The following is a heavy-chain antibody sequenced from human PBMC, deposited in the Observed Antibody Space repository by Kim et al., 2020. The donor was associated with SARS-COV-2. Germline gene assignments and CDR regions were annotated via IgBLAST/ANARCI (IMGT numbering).Heavy chain of an antibody. CDR2: IYSGGNT. D-gene: IGHD2-2*01. V-gene: IGHV3-53*01. CDR1: GFTVSSNY. J-gene: IGHJ2*01. CDR3: ARAPYCRGTTCPYWYFDL. Sequence: GGSLRLSCAASGFTVSSNYMSWVRQAPGKGLEWVSVIYSGGNTYYADSVQGRFTISRDNSKNTLYLQMNSLGADDTSVYYCARAPYCRGTTCPYWYFDLWGRGTLVTGSS.